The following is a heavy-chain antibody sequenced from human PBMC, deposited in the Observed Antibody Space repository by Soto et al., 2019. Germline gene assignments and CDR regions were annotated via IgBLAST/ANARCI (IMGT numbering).Heavy chain of an antibody. D-gene: IGHD3-22*01. J-gene: IGHJ6*04. Sequence: ASVKVSCKASGYTFTSYAMHWVRQAPGQRLEWMGWINAGSGNTKYSQKFQGRVTITRDTSASTAYMELSSLRSEDTAVYYCARGSSYASRGSWLRDYYYYSGMAVWGKGPTVTVSS. CDR1: GYTFTSYA. V-gene: IGHV1-3*01. CDR3: ARGSSYASRGSWLRDYYYYSGMAV. CDR2: INAGSGNT.